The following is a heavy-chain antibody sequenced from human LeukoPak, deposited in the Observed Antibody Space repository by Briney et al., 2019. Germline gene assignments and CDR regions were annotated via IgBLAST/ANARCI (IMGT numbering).Heavy chain of an antibody. D-gene: IGHD3-10*01. CDR2: IYYSGST. J-gene: IGHJ6*02. V-gene: IGHV4-30-4*01. CDR1: GGSISSGDYY. Sequence: SQTLSLTCTVSGGSISSGDYYWSWIRQPPGKGLEWIGYIYYSGSTYYNPSLKSRVTTSVDTSKNQFSLKLSSVTAADTAVYYCVTSSYYYGSGSYWDSYGMDVWGQGTTVTVSS. CDR3: VTSSYYYGSGSYWDSYGMDV.